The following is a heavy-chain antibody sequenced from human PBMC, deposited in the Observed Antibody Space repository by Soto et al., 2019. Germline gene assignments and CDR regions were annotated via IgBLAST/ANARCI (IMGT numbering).Heavy chain of an antibody. CDR3: ATGSSGSPSYNWFGP. D-gene: IGHD3-22*01. CDR2: ISGSGGST. Sequence: PKGSLRVSGAASGFSFSSYTMSRVREAPGKGLEWVSAISGSGGSTYYADSVKGRFTISRDNSKNTLYLQMNSLRAEDTAVYYCATGSSGSPSYNWFGPWGQGTLVTLSS. J-gene: IGHJ5*02. CDR1: GFSFSSYT. V-gene: IGHV3-23*01.